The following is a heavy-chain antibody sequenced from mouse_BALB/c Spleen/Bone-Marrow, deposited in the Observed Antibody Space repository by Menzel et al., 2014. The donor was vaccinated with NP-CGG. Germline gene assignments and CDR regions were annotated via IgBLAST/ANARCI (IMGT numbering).Heavy chain of an antibody. D-gene: IGHD2-1*01. Sequence: EVKLMESGGGLVQPKGSLKLSCAASGFTFNTYAMNWVRQAPGKGLEWVARIRSKSNNYATYYADSVKDRFTISRDDSQSMLYPQMNNLKTEDTAMYYCVRPSYGNYGGFAYWGQGTLVTVSA. CDR3: VRPSYGNYGGFAY. V-gene: IGHV10-1*02. CDR1: GFTFNTYA. CDR2: IRSKSNNYAT. J-gene: IGHJ3*01.